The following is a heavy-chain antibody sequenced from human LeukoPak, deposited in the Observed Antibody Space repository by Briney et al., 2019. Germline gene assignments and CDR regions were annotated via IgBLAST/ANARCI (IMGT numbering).Heavy chain of an antibody. V-gene: IGHV1-3*01. CDR3: ARSLGIGYYYYGMDV. CDR2: INAGNGNT. Sequence: ASVKVSCKASGYTLTSYAMHWVRQAPGQRLEWMGWINAGNGNTKYSQKFQGRVTITRDTSASTAYMELSSLRSEDTAVYYCARSLGIGYYYYGMDVWGQGTTVTVSS. CDR1: GYTLTSYA. D-gene: IGHD7-27*01. J-gene: IGHJ6*02.